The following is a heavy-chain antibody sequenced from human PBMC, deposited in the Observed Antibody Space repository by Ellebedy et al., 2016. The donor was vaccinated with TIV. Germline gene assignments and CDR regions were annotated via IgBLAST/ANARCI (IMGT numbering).Heavy chain of an antibody. D-gene: IGHD5-12*01. CDR2: LWYDGSRE. CDR3: ATERSGYDFDY. CDR1: GFTFSTYG. V-gene: IGHV3-33*01. J-gene: IGHJ4*02. Sequence: GESLKISCAASGFTFSTYGMHWVRPAPGQGLEWVAVLWYDGSREYYADSVKGRFTVSRDNSKNTLYLQMNSLRTEDTAVYYCATERSGYDFDYWGQGTLVTVSA.